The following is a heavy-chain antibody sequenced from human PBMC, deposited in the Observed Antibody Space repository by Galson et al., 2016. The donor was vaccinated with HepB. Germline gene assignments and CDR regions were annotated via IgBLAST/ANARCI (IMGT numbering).Heavy chain of an antibody. V-gene: IGHV3-23*01. CDR1: GLTFSRYA. D-gene: IGHD1-1*01. CDR3: AKVIRNERQRVADYQYYGMDV. CDR2: INNGGAT. J-gene: IGHJ6*04. Sequence: SLRLSCAASGLTFSRYAMTWVRQAPGKGLEWVSTINNGGATYYGDSVKGRFTISRDNSNNTLFLQMNSLRAGDTAIYYCAKVIRNERQRVADYQYYGMDVWGKGTTVTVS.